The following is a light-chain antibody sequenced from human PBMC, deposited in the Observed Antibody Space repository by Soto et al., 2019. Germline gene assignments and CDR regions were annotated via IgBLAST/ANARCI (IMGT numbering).Light chain of an antibody. CDR3: QQYGSSPMT. Sequence: VVAQCAGTLSLSPGERATLSCRASQSVSSSYLAWYQQKPGQAPRLLIYGASSRATGIPVRFSGSGSGTDFTLTISRLEPEDFAVYYWQQYGSSPMTCGQGTRLEIK. CDR2: GAS. J-gene: IGKJ5*01. CDR1: QSVSSSY. V-gene: IGKV3-20*01.